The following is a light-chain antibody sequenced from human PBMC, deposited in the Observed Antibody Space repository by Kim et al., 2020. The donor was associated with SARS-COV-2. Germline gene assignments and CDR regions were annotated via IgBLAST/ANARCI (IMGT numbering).Light chain of an antibody. CDR3: QQRSNWPYT. Sequence: EIVLTQSPATLSLSPGERATLSCRASQDVRNYLAWYQQRPGQAPRLLIYDASNRATGIPARFSGSGSGTDFTLTVTSLEPEDFAAYYCQQRSNWPYTFGQGTKLEIK. V-gene: IGKV3-11*01. CDR1: QDVRNY. CDR2: DAS. J-gene: IGKJ2*01.